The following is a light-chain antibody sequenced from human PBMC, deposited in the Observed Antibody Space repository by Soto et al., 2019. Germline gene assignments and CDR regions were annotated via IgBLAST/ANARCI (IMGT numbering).Light chain of an antibody. CDR2: TAS. CDR1: QSISSW. CDR3: QQYNSYSGLT. J-gene: IGKJ4*01. Sequence: DIQMTQSPSTLSASVGDRVTITCRASQSISSWLAWYQQKPGKAPKLLIYTASSLESGVPSRFRGGGSGTEFSLTISSLQPDDFATYYCQQYNSYSGLTFGGGTKVEIK. V-gene: IGKV1-5*03.